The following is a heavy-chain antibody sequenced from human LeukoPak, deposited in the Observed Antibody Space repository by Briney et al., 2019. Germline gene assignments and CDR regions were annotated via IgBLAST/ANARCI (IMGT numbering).Heavy chain of an antibody. D-gene: IGHD3-9*01. V-gene: IGHV3-33*05. CDR2: ISYDGSDK. Sequence: PGRSLRLSCGASGFTLNNYGMHWVRQAPGKGLEWVAAISYDGSDKYYADSVKGRFTISRDNSKNTLYLQMNSLRAEDTAVYYCAKDSIRYFGPMDVWGKGTTVTVSS. J-gene: IGHJ6*03. CDR3: AKDSIRYFGPMDV. CDR1: GFTLNNYG.